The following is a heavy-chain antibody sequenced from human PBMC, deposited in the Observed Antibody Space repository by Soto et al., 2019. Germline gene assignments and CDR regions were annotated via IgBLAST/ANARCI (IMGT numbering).Heavy chain of an antibody. D-gene: IGHD2-21*01. Sequence: PGGSLRLSCAASGFTFSSYAMHWVRQAPGKGLEWVAVISYDGSNKYYADSVKGRFTISRDNSKNTLYLQMNSLRAEDTAVYYCAKDLCDYWGQGTLVTVSS. CDR3: AKDLCDY. CDR1: GFTFSSYA. CDR2: ISYDGSNK. J-gene: IGHJ4*02. V-gene: IGHV3-30*04.